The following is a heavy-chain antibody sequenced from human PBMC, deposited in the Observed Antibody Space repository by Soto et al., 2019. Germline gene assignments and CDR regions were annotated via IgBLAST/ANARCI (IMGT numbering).Heavy chain of an antibody. J-gene: IGHJ6*02. Sequence: SQTLSLTCAVSGDTVSSNSAAWNWIRQSPSRGLEWLGRTYYRSKWYNDYALSVKSRITINPDTSKNQFSLQLNSVTPEDTAVYYCARESYVSGSYDGMDVWGQGTTVTVSS. CDR2: TYYRSKWYN. CDR1: GDTVSSNSAA. CDR3: ARESYVSGSYDGMDV. D-gene: IGHD3-10*01. V-gene: IGHV6-1*01.